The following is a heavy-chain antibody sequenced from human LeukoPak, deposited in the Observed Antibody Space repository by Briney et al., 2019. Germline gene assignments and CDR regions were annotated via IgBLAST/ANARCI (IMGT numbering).Heavy chain of an antibody. D-gene: IGHD3-3*01. V-gene: IGHV3-48*04. CDR1: GFSFSSNS. Sequence: GGSLRLSCAASGFSFSSNSMNWVRQAPGKGLEWVSYISGSSSTIYYSDSVKGRFTISRDNARSSLYLSMNRLRVDDSAVYYCAKERDFWNGPDYWGQGTLVTVSS. CDR2: ISGSSSTI. J-gene: IGHJ4*02. CDR3: AKERDFWNGPDY.